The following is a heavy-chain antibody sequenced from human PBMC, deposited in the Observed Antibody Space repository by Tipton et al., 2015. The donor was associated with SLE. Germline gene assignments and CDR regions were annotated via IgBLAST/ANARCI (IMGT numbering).Heavy chain of an antibody. J-gene: IGHJ5*02. V-gene: IGHV3-23*03. Sequence: SLRLSCAASGFTFSNYAMSWFRQAPGKGLEWVSVIYSHGKTYYADSVKGRFTISGDNSLNMLYLQMNSLTLGDTAMYFCGKTSPFDDWGQGTLVTVSS. CDR1: GFTFSNYA. CDR2: IYSHGKT. CDR3: GKTSPFDD.